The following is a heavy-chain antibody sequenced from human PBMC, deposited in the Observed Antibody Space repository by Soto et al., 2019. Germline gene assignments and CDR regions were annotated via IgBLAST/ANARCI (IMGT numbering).Heavy chain of an antibody. CDR1: GGTFSSYA. CDR2: IIPIFGTA. J-gene: IGHJ4*02. CDR3: ARTYSSGWSYYFDY. Sequence: ASVKVSCKASGGTFSSYAISWVRQAPGQGLEWMGGIIPIFGTANYAQKFQGRVTITADKSTSTAYMELSSLRSEDTAAYYCARTYSSGWSYYFDYWGQGTLVTVSS. D-gene: IGHD6-19*01. V-gene: IGHV1-69*06.